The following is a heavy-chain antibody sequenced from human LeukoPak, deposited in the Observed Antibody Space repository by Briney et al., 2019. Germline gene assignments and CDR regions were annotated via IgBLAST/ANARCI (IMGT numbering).Heavy chain of an antibody. D-gene: IGHD3-22*01. CDR2: IKQDGSEK. J-gene: IGHJ4*02. V-gene: IGHV3-7*01. CDR1: GFTFSNYW. CDR3: ARDVGNTYYYDSSGYYRGSFDY. Sequence: GGSLRLSCAASGFTFSNYWMNWVRQAPGKGREWVANIKQDGSEKYYVDSVKGRFTISRDNAKNSLYLQMNSLRAEDTAVYYCARDVGNTYYYDSSGYYRGSFDYWGQGTLVTVSS.